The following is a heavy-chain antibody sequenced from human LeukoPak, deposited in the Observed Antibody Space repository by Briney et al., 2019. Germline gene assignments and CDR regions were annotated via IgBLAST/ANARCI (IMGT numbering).Heavy chain of an antibody. CDR1: GFTFDNDA. CDR3: ASWYYYGSGSYQTYYYYYYMDV. J-gene: IGHJ6*03. CDR2: INSDGSST. V-gene: IGHV3-74*01. D-gene: IGHD3-10*01. Sequence: GGSLRLSCAASGFTFDNDAMHWVRQAPGKGLVWVSRINSDGSSTSYADSVKGRFTISRDNAKNTLYLQMNSLRAEDTAVYYCASWYYYGSGSYQTYYYYYYMDVWGKGTTITVSS.